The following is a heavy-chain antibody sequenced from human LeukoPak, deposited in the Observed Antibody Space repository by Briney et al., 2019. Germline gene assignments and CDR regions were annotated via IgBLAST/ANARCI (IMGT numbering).Heavy chain of an antibody. CDR2: IYYSGST. CDR3: ARVAEGVVTGTYYFDY. J-gene: IGHJ4*02. Sequence: SETLSLTCTASGGSTSSYYWSWIRQPPGKGLEWIGYIYYSGSTNYNPSLKSRVTISVDTSKNQFSLKLSSVTAADTAVYYCARVAEGVVTGTYYFDYWGQGTLVTVSS. D-gene: IGHD3-3*01. V-gene: IGHV4-59*01. CDR1: GGSTSSYY.